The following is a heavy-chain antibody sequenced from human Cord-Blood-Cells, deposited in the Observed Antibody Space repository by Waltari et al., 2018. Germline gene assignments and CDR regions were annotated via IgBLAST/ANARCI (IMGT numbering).Heavy chain of an antibody. Sequence: QVQLVQSGAEVKKHGASVKVSCKASGYTFTGYYMHWVRQAPGQGLEWMGWNNPNSGGTNDAQKFQGWVTMTRDTSISTAYMELSRLRSDDTAVYYCARLSGYDYQGGAGAFDIWGQGTMVTVSS. CDR2: NNPNSGGT. CDR3: ARLSGYDYQGGAGAFDI. J-gene: IGHJ3*02. CDR1: GYTFTGYY. D-gene: IGHD5-12*01. V-gene: IGHV1-2*04.